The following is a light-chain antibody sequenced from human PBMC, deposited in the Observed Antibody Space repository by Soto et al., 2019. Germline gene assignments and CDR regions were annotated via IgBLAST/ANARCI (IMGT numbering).Light chain of an antibody. V-gene: IGKV3-15*01. J-gene: IGKJ2*01. CDR1: QSVSSSY. Sequence: VLTKSPAGLSWAPGESASLCCRASQSVSSSYLAWYQQKPGQAPRLLIYGISTRATGIPARFSGSGSGTEFTLTISSLQPDDSATYYCQQYNSLYTFGQGTKVDI. CDR3: QQYNSLYT. CDR2: GIS.